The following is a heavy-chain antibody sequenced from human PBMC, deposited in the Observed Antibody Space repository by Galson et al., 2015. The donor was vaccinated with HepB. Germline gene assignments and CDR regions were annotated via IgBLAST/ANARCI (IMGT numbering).Heavy chain of an antibody. CDR2: INPNSGGT. CDR1: GYTFTGYY. J-gene: IGHJ4*02. CDR3: ARVGYCTGGVCYRGFDY. Sequence: SVKVSCKASGYTFTGYYMHWVRLAPGQGLEWMGRINPNSGGTNYAQKFQGRVTMTRDTSISTAYMELSRLRSDDTAVYYCARVGYCTGGVCYRGFDYWGQGTLVTVSS. V-gene: IGHV1-2*06. D-gene: IGHD2-8*02.